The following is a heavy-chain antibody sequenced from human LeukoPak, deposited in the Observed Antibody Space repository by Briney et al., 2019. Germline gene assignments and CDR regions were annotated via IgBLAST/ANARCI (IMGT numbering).Heavy chain of an antibody. D-gene: IGHD2-2*01. CDR2: IYYSGST. Sequence: SETLSLTCTVSGGSISSGGYYWSRIRQHPGKGLEWIGYIYYSGSTYYNPSLKSRVTISVDTSKNQFSLKLSSVTAADTAVYYCAREGLGYCSSTSCSYFDYWGQGTLVTVSS. CDR3: AREGLGYCSSTSCSYFDY. J-gene: IGHJ4*02. V-gene: IGHV4-31*03. CDR1: GGSISSGGYY.